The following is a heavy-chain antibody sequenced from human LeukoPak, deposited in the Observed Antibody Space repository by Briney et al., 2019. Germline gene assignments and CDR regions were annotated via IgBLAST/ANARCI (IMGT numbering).Heavy chain of an antibody. Sequence: ASVKVSCKASGCTFTGYYMHWVRQAPGQGLEWMGWIDPNSGGTNYAQKFQGRVTMTRDTSISTAYMELSRLRSDDTAVYYCAIAPHYSGWSQFDYWGQGTLVTVSS. J-gene: IGHJ4*02. CDR2: IDPNSGGT. D-gene: IGHD6-19*01. CDR3: AIAPHYSGWSQFDY. V-gene: IGHV1-2*02. CDR1: GCTFTGYY.